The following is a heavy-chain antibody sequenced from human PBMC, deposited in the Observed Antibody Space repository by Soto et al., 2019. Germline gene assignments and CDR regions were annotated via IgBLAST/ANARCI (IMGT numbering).Heavy chain of an antibody. J-gene: IGHJ4*02. Sequence: PGGSLRLSCAVSGFTFSNYAMTWVRQAPGKGLEWVSLMSGNGGRIVYADSVKGRFTISRDNSKNTLYLQMNSLRLEDTAVYYCVKDPVSGGSGGARFDYWGQGPLVTVSS. CDR3: VKDPVSGGSGGARFDY. CDR2: MSGNGGRI. V-gene: IGHV3-23*01. CDR1: GFTFSNYA. D-gene: IGHD2-8*02.